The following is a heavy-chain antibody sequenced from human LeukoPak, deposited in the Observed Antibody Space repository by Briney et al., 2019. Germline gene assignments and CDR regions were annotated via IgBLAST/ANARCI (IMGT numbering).Heavy chain of an antibody. J-gene: IGHJ3*02. D-gene: IGHD3-10*01. Sequence: SETLSLTCTVSGDSISSYYWSWIRQPPGKGLEWIGYLSYSGTSNYNPSLKSRLTISIDTSNNQFSLKLTSVTAADTAVYFCASSLYRGAADAFDIWGQGTMVTVSS. CDR3: ASSLYRGAADAFDI. CDR2: LSYSGTS. V-gene: IGHV4-59*08. CDR1: GDSISSYY.